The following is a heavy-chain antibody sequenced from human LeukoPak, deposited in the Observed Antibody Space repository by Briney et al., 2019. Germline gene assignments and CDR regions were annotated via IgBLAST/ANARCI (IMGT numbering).Heavy chain of an antibody. D-gene: IGHD2-15*01. CDR2: INHSGST. CDR3: ARGYEVAVAAKIIGWFDP. CDR1: GGSFSGYY. Sequence: PSETLSLTCAVYGGSFSGYYWSWIRQPPGKGLEWIGEINHSGSTNYNPSLKSRVTISVDTSKNQSSLKLSSVTAADTAVYYCARGYEVAVAAKIIGWFDPWGQGTLVTVSS. V-gene: IGHV4-34*01. J-gene: IGHJ5*02.